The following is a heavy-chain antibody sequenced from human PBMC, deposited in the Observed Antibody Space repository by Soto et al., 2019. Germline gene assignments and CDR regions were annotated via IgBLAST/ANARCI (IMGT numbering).Heavy chain of an antibody. CDR3: ARSWAVAGSYDY. D-gene: IGHD6-19*01. V-gene: IGHV3-66*01. CDR1: GFTVSSNY. CDR2: IYSGGST. Sequence: EVPLVESGGGLVQSGGSLRLSCAASGFTVSSNYMNWVRQAPGKGLEWVSVIYSGGSTYYADSVKGRFTISRDNSKNTLYLQMNSLRAEDTAVYYCARSWAVAGSYDYWGQGTLVTVSS. J-gene: IGHJ4*02.